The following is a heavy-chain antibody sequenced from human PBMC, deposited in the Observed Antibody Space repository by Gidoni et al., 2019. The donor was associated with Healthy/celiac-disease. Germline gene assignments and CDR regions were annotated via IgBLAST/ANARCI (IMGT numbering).Heavy chain of an antibody. CDR1: GGSISSSY. J-gene: IGHJ6*02. CDR2: NYYSGST. CDR3: AREAGRVAVAGTHYYYYGMDV. D-gene: IGHD6-19*01. V-gene: IGHV4-59*01. Sequence: QVQLQESGPGLVKPSETLSLTCTVSGGSISSSYWIWIRQPPGKGLEWIGYNYYSGSTNYNPSLKSRVTISVDTSKNQFSLKLSSVTAADTAVYYCAREAGRVAVAGTHYYYYGMDVWGQGTTVTVSS.